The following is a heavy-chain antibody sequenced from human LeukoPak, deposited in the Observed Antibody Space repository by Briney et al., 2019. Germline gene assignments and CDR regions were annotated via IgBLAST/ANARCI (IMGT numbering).Heavy chain of an antibody. CDR2: IFYSGST. D-gene: IGHD3-10*01. CDR1: GGSVSTSNYY. J-gene: IGHJ5*02. Sequence: SETLSLTCTVSGGSVSTSNYYWGWIRQPPGKGLELIGNIFYSGSTYYGPSLKSRVTISIDTSKNQFSLRLSSVTAADTAVYYCARGGYYGSGNDFRFDPWGQGTLVTVSS. CDR3: ARGGYYGSGNDFRFDP. V-gene: IGHV4-39*07.